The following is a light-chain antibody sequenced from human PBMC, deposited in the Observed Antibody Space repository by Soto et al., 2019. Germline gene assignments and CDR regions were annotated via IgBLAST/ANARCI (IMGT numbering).Light chain of an antibody. J-gene: IGLJ1*01. CDR1: SSDVGGYNY. CDR3: SSYTSSSIDYV. CDR2: EVS. Sequence: QYALTQPASVSGSPGQSITISCTGTSSDVGGYNYVSWYQQHPGKAPKLMIYEVSNRPSGVSNRFSGSKSGNTASLTIPGIQAEDEADYYCSSYTSSSIDYVFGTGTKVTVL. V-gene: IGLV2-14*01.